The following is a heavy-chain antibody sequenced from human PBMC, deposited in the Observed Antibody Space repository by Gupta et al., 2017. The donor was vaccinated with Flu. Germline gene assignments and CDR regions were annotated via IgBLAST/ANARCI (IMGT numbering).Heavy chain of an antibody. Sequence: QVQLVQSGAEVKKPGASVKVSCTASGYTFTGYYMHWVRQAPGQGLEWMGRINPNSGGTNYAQKFQGRVTMTRDTSISTAYMELSRLRSDDTAVYYCARDYVVPAATRSGFDPWGQGTLVTVSS. D-gene: IGHD2-2*01. CDR2: INPNSGGT. V-gene: IGHV1-2*06. J-gene: IGHJ5*02. CDR3: ARDYVVPAATRSGFDP. CDR1: GYTFTGYY.